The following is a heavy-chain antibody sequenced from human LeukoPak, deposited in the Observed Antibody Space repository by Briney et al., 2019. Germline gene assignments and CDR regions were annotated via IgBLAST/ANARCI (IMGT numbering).Heavy chain of an antibody. CDR3: ARATGWFGELPT. J-gene: IGHJ4*02. V-gene: IGHV3-11*06. Sequence: GGSLRLSCAASGFTFSDYYMSWIRQAPGKGLEWVSYISSSSSYTNYADSVKGRFTISRDDAKNSLYLQMNSLRAEDTAVYYCARATGWFGELPTWGQGTLVTVSS. CDR1: GFTFSDYY. D-gene: IGHD3-10*01. CDR2: ISSSSSYT.